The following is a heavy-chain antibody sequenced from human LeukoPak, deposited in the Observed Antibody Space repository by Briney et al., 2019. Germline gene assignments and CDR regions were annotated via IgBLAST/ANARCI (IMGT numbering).Heavy chain of an antibody. V-gene: IGHV1-8*01. CDR1: GYTFTSFD. J-gene: IGHJ3*01. Sequence: ASVKVSCKASGYTFTSFDINWVRQTAGQGLEWRGWMNPDSGDTGYAPKFQGRVIMTRNTSIRTAYMELSSLTSEDTAVYYCASRTSSGYDYDVFDLWGQGTVVTVSS. D-gene: IGHD5-12*01. CDR3: ASRTSSGYDYDVFDL. CDR2: MNPDSGDT.